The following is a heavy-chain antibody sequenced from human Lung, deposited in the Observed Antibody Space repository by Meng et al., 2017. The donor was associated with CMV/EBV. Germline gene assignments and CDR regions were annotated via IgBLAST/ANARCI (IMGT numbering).Heavy chain of an antibody. J-gene: IGHJ2*01. V-gene: IGHV4-34*01. Sequence: LSLTCAVSGVSFRDYHWNWIRQAPGKGLEWIGNISHSGSTNYNPSLKSRVTMSVDMAENQFSLRLTSVTAADTGVYYCARGLGRLGLWGRGALVTVSS. CDR3: ARGLGRLGL. CDR2: ISHSGST. CDR1: GVSFRDYH.